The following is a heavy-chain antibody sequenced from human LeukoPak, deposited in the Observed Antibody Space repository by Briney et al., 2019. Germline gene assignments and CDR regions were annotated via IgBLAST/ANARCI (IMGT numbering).Heavy chain of an antibody. CDR1: GFTFSSYA. J-gene: IGHJ4*02. V-gene: IGHV3-30-3*01. Sequence: PGGSLRLSCAASGFTFSSYAMHWVRQAPGKGLEWVAVISYDGSNKYYADSVKGRFTISRDNSKNTLYLQMNSLRAEDTAVYYCARPGDGDYFDYWGQGTLVTVSS. CDR3: ARPGDGDYFDY. CDR2: ISYDGSNK. D-gene: IGHD3-16*01.